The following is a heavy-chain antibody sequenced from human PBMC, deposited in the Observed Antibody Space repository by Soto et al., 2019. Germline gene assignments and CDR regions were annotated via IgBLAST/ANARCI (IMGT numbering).Heavy chain of an antibody. CDR3: ARVGCSGGTCYPNDPFDI. Sequence: EVQLVESGGGLVKPGGSLRLSCAASGFTFSTYSMNWVRQAPGKGLEWVSSITSSGRYIYYADSVKGRFTISRDNAKNSLYLKLNSLRAEDTAVYYCARVGCSGGTCYPNDPFDIWGQGTMVTVSS. CDR2: ITSSGRYI. D-gene: IGHD2-15*01. J-gene: IGHJ3*02. CDR1: GFTFSTYS. V-gene: IGHV3-21*01.